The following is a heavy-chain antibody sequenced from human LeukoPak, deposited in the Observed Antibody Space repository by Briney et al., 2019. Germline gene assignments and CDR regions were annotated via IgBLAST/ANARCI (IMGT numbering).Heavy chain of an antibody. Sequence: GGSLRLSCAASGFTFSSYTLNWVRQAPGKGLEWGSSISSAGGYIYYAASVKGRFTIYRDNDKTSLYLQMNSLRAVDTAVYYCAREIVSSTSFDNWGQGTLVTVSS. CDR2: ISSAGGYI. V-gene: IGHV3-21*01. J-gene: IGHJ4*02. CDR1: GFTFSSYT. D-gene: IGHD2-2*01. CDR3: AREIVSSTSFDN.